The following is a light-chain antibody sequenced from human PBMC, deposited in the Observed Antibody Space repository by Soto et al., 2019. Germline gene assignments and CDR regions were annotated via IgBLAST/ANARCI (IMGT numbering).Light chain of an antibody. CDR2: ENN. V-gene: IGLV1-51*01. CDR3: GTWDSSLSAGVV. J-gene: IGLJ2*01. CDR1: SSNIGNNY. Sequence: QSVLTQPPAVSAAPGQKVTISCSGSSSNIGNNYVSWYQQLPGTAPKLLIYENNKRPSGIPDRFSGSKSGTSATLGITVLQTGDEADYYCGTWDSSLSAGVVFGGGTKVTVL.